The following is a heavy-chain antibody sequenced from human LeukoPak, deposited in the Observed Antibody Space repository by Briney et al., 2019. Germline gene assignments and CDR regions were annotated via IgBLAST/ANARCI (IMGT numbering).Heavy chain of an antibody. D-gene: IGHD6-6*01. CDR2: IFYTGRT. V-gene: IGHV4-59*08. Sequence: SETLSLTCTVSGGSISSYYWSWIRQPPGKGLEWIGYIFYTGRTNYNPSLKSRVTISVDTSKNQFSLKLSSVTAADTAVYYCARPGTSIAARWAFDYWGQGTLVTVSS. J-gene: IGHJ4*02. CDR3: ARPGTSIAARWAFDY. CDR1: GGSISSYY.